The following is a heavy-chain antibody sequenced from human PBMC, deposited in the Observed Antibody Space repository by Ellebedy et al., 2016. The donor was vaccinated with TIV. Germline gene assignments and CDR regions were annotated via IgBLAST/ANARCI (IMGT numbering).Heavy chain of an antibody. J-gene: IGHJ4*02. Sequence: AASVKVSCKASGYTFTIYGINWVRQAPGQGLEWMGWISAYNGNTNYAQKFQGRVTITRDTSASTAYMELSSLRSEDTAVYYCATGSGLWGQGTLVTVSS. CDR1: GYTFTIYG. CDR3: ATGSGL. D-gene: IGHD7-27*01. V-gene: IGHV1-18*04. CDR2: ISAYNGNT.